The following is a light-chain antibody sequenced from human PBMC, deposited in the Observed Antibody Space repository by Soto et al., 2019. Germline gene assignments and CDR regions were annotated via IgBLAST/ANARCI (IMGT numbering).Light chain of an antibody. Sequence: EVVMTQSPATLSVSPGERATLSCRASQSVRSNLAWYQQRLGQAPRLLISGASTRVTDIPARFSGSGSGTEFTLTISSLQSEDFAVYYCQQYNDWPRTFGQGTKVEIK. CDR3: QQYNDWPRT. V-gene: IGKV3-15*01. CDR1: QSVRSN. J-gene: IGKJ1*01. CDR2: GAS.